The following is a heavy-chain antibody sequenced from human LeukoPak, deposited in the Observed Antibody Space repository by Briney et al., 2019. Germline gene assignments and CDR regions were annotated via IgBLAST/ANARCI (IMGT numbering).Heavy chain of an antibody. CDR1: GFTVTNNY. J-gene: IGHJ3*02. CDR3: AKEEGRAFDI. V-gene: IGHV3-23*01. Sequence: GGSLRLSCAASGFTVTNNYMSWVRQAPGKGLEWVSAISGSGGSTYYADSVKGRFTISRDNSKNTLYLQMNSLRAEDTAVYYCAKEEGRAFDIWGQGTMVTVSS. CDR2: ISGSGGST.